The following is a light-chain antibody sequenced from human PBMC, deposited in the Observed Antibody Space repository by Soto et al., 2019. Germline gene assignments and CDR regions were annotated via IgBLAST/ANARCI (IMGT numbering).Light chain of an antibody. CDR3: SSYTTNSTPYV. CDR1: SSDVGGYNY. V-gene: IGLV2-14*01. CDR2: EVS. Sequence: QSALTQPASVSGSPGQSITISCTGSSSDVGGYNYVSWYKQHPGKAPKLIIYEVSNRPSGVSNRFSGSKSGNTASLTISGLQAEDEADYYCSSYTTNSTPYVFGTGTKVTVL. J-gene: IGLJ1*01.